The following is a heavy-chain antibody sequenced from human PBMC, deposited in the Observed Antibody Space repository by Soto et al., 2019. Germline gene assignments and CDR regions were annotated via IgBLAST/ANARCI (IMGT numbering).Heavy chain of an antibody. D-gene: IGHD3-10*01. J-gene: IGHJ3*02. CDR1: GGTLSDHG. V-gene: IGHV1-69*06. CDR3: ARGVYGSGNYYTGPSAFDI. CDR2: TIPVFNTA. Sequence: QVQLEQSGAEVKKPGSSVKISCKASGGTLSDHGVSWLRQAPGQGLEWVGGTIPVFNTAKYAPKFQGRVTSAADKSTNIAYMELGSRRSDDTAFYYCARGVYGSGNYYTGPSAFDIWGQGTLVIVSS.